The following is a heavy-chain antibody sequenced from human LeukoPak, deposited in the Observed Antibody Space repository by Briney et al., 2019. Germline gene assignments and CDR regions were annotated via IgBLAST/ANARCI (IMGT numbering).Heavy chain of an antibody. V-gene: IGHV1-2*02. CDR3: ARDRSGVVVVAARSLDY. CDR1: GYTFTGYY. D-gene: IGHD2-15*01. CDR2: INPNSGGT. Sequence: GASAEVSCKASGYTFTGYYMHWVRQAPGQGLEWMGWINPNSGGTNYAQKFQGRVTMTRDTSISTAYMELSRLRSDDTAVYYCARDRSGVVVVAARSLDYWGQGTLVTVSS. J-gene: IGHJ4*02.